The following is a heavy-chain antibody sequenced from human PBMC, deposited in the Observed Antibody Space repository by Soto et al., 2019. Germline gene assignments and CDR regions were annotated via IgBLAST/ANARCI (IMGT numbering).Heavy chain of an antibody. CDR3: ARDRAYFGSGSPVIFDY. CDR2: IYYRGST. J-gene: IGHJ4*02. Sequence: SETLSLTCAVSGGSISSYYWSWILQPPGKGLEWIGYIYYRGSTNYNPSLKSRVTISVDTSKNQLSLKLSSVTAADTAVYYCARDRAYFGSGSPVIFDYWGQGILVT. CDR1: GGSISSYY. D-gene: IGHD3-10*01. V-gene: IGHV4-59*01.